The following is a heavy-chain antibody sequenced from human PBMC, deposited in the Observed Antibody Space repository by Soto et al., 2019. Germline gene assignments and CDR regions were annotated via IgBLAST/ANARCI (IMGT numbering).Heavy chain of an antibody. CDR2: IHHSGTT. CDR3: ARQGFGQLHGLVDV. J-gene: IGHJ6*02. D-gene: IGHD3-10*01. V-gene: IGHV4-59*08. Sequence: QVQLQESGPGLVKPSETLSLTCSVSGGSITSHYCSWFRQPPGKGLEWIGYIHHSGTTSYNPSLKSRVTMSVDTCKNQFSLKVNSVTAADTALYYCARQGFGQLHGLVDVWGPGTTVTDSS. CDR1: GGSITSHY.